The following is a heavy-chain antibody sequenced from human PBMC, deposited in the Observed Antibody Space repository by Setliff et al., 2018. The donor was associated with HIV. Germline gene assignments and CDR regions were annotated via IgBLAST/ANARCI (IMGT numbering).Heavy chain of an antibody. CDR1: GGSISSSSYY. D-gene: IGHD3-10*02. Sequence: ASETLSLTCTVSGGSISSSSYYWGWIRQPPGKGLEWIGSIYYSGSTYYNPSLKSRVTISPDTSKNQFSLKLQSETAADTAVYYCARGRMFGEFDFDYWGQGTLVTVSS. CDR2: IYYSGST. V-gene: IGHV4-39*07. J-gene: IGHJ4*02. CDR3: ARGRMFGEFDFDY.